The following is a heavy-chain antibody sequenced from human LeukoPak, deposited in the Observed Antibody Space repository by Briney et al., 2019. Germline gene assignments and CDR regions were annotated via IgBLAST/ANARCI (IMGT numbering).Heavy chain of an antibody. D-gene: IGHD1-26*01. J-gene: IGHJ4*02. CDR2: IHYSGST. CDR3: AGAMVGAPFYFDF. CDR1: DGSVSSGPCY. V-gene: IGHV4-61*01. Sequence: PSETLSLTCAVSDGSVSSGPCYWTWIRQPPGKGLEWIGYIHYSGSTNNNPSLKSRVTISVDTSKNQFSLKLSSVTAADTAVYYCAGAMVGAPFYFDFWGQGTLVTVSS.